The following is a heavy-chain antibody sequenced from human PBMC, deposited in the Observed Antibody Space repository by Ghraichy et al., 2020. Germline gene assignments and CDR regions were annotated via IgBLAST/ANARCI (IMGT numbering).Heavy chain of an antibody. D-gene: IGHD2-15*01. V-gene: IGHV3-53*01. Sequence: GGSLRLSCAASGFTVSSNYISWVRQAPGKGLEWVSVIYSGGSTYYADSVKGRFTISRDNSKNTLYLQMNSLRAEDTAVYYCARDNCSGGSCYYYYGMDVWGQGTTVTVSS. CDR1: GFTVSSNY. CDR2: IYSGGST. J-gene: IGHJ6*02. CDR3: ARDNCSGGSCYYYYGMDV.